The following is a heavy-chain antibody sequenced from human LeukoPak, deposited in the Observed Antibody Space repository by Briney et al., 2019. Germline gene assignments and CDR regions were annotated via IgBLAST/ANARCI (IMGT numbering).Heavy chain of an antibody. CDR2: VMAIFGGV. Sequence: SVKVSCKAPRGTFDSYGISWVRQAPGQGLEWMGGVMAIFGGVKYGRKFQGRATITTDASTSTAYMELRSLTSEDTGIYYCARGELGDRSGFSFFDYWGQGTLVTVSS. CDR3: ARGELGDRSGFSFFDY. D-gene: IGHD3-22*01. V-gene: IGHV1-69*05. J-gene: IGHJ4*02. CDR1: RGTFDSYG.